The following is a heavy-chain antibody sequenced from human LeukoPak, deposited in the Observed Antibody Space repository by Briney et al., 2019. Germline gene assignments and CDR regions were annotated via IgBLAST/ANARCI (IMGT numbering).Heavy chain of an antibody. CDR1: GYTFTGYY. Sequence: SVKVSCKASGYTFTGYYMHWVRQAPGQGLEWMGWINPNSGGTNYAQKFQGRVTMTRDTSISTAYMELSRLRSDDTAVYYCARDGVGYYDSSGYYYFQHWGQGTLVTVSS. J-gene: IGHJ1*01. CDR2: INPNSGGT. D-gene: IGHD3-22*01. CDR3: ARDGVGYYDSSGYYYFQH. V-gene: IGHV1-2*02.